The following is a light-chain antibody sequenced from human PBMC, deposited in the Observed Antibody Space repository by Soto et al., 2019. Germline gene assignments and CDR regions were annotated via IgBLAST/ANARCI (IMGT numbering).Light chain of an antibody. V-gene: IGKV1-39*01. CDR2: AAS. CDR3: QQSYSTPRT. Sequence: DIQMTQSPSSLSASVGDRVTITCRASQSISMYLNWYQQKPGKAPKLLIYAASTLHSGVPSRFSGSGSGTDFTLSISSLQPEDFATYYCQQSYSTPRTFGQGTKLEIK. J-gene: IGKJ2*02. CDR1: QSISMY.